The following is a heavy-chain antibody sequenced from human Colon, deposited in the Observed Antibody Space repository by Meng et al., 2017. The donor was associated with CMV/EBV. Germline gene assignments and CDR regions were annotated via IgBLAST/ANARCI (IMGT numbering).Heavy chain of an antibody. J-gene: IGHJ4*02. CDR1: GYTFTGYL. CDR2: INPYSGDT. Sequence: QVHLMQSGAEMREPGASVKVSCKASGYTFTGYLIHWVRQAPGQGLEWMGWINPYSGDTIYAQKFEVGVTMTRDASITTAYLELSSLKSDDTAVYYCGTFGGDFDYWGQGTLVTVPS. D-gene: IGHD3-3*01. V-gene: IGHV1-2*02. CDR3: GTFGGDFDY.